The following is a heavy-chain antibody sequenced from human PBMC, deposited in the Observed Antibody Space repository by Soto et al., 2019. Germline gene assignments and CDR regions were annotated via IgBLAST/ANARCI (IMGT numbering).Heavy chain of an antibody. CDR3: ARSFPRFTAPDS. Sequence: EAQLVESGGGLVQPGGSLRLSCAASGFIFSNYEMNWVRQAPGKGLQWVSFISPTGNKIYYGESVKGRFTISRDNAKNSVFLQMNSLTAEDTAVYFCARSFPRFTAPDSWGQGTLVTVAS. J-gene: IGHJ5*01. D-gene: IGHD2-21*02. CDR2: ISPTGNKI. V-gene: IGHV3-48*03. CDR1: GFIFSNYE.